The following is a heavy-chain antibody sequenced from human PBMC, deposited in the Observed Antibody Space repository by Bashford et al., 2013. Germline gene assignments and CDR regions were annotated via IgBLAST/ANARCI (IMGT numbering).Heavy chain of an antibody. Sequence: SETLSLTCTVSGGSISSGGYYWSWIRQHPGKGLEWIGYIYYSGSTYYNPSLKSRVTISVDTSKNQFSLKLSSVTAADTAVYYCARALSDVGSYWFDPWGQGTLVTVSS. CDR2: IYYSGST. V-gene: IGHV4-31*03. J-gene: IGHJ5*02. CDR1: GGSISSGGYY. CDR3: ARALSDVGSYWFDP. D-gene: IGHD1-26*01.